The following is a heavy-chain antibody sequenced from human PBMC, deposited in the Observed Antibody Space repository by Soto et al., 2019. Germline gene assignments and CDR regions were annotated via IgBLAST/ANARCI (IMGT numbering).Heavy chain of an antibody. J-gene: IGHJ6*02. CDR3: ARSAITIFGVVINYYYGMDV. CDR2: INHSGST. D-gene: IGHD3-3*01. CDR1: GGSFSGYY. Sequence: SETLSLTYGGSGGSFSGYYWSWIRQPPGKGLEWIGEINHSGSTNYNPSLKSRVTISVDTSKNQFSLKLSSVTAADTAVYYCARSAITIFGVVINYYYGMDVWGQGTTVTVS. V-gene: IGHV4-34*01.